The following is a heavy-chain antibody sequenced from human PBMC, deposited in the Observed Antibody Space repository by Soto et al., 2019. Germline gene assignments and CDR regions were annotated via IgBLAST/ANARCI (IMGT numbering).Heavy chain of an antibody. CDR3: ARDGNYGGAPYYYYGMDV. D-gene: IGHD1-7*01. V-gene: IGHV1-46*01. J-gene: IGHJ6*02. CDR2: INPSGGST. CDR1: GYTFTSYY. Sequence: GASVKVSCKASGYTFTSYYMHWVRQAPGQGLEWMGIINPSGGSTSYAQKFQGRVTMTRDTSTSTVYMELSSLRSEDTAVYYCARDGNYGGAPYYYYGMDVWGQGTTVTVSS.